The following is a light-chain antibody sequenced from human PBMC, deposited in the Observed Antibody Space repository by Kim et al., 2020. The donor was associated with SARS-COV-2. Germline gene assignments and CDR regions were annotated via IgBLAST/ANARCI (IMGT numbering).Light chain of an antibody. Sequence: ASVGDRVTITGRASQGISSYLAWYQQKPGKAPKLLIYAASTLQSGVPSRFSASGSGTEFTLTIGSLQHEDVATYYGQQLNSYPLTFGGGTKVDIK. CDR2: AAS. V-gene: IGKV1-9*01. CDR1: QGISSY. CDR3: QQLNSYPLT. J-gene: IGKJ4*01.